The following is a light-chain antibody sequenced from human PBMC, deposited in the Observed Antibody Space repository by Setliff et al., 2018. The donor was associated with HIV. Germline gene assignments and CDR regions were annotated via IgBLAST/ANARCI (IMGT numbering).Light chain of an antibody. CDR3: SSYTSSSSYV. CDR2: EVS. J-gene: IGLJ1*01. Sequence: QSALTQPASVSGSPGQSITISCTGSSNDVGGYNYVSWYQQRPGKAPKLMISEVSNRPSGVSNRFSGSKSGNTASLTISGLQADDEADYYCSSYTSSSSYVFGAGTKVTVL. CDR1: SNDVGGYNY. V-gene: IGLV2-14*01.